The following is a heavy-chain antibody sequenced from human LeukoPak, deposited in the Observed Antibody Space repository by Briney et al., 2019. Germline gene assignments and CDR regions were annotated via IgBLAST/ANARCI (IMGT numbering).Heavy chain of an antibody. Sequence: PGRSLRLSCEASGFTFSTYGMQWVRQAPGKGLEWVAVISHDGSVKSYADSVKGRFTISRDDSKNTLYLQMNSLKTEDTAVYYCTTGMGPDYYDSSGYYRSTDYWGQGTLVTVSS. D-gene: IGHD3-22*01. V-gene: IGHV3-30*03. CDR3: TTGMGPDYYDSSGYYRSTDY. J-gene: IGHJ4*02. CDR1: GFTFSTYG. CDR2: ISHDGSVK.